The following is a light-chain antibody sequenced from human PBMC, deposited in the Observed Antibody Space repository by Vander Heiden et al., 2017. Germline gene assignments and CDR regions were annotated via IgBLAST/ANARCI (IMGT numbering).Light chain of an antibody. CDR3: QQYYSTPWT. CDR1: QSILYISDKKNY. J-gene: IGKJ1*01. Sequence: DIVMTQSPDPLAVSLAERAIINCESSQSILYISDKKNYLARYQQKPGQPPKLLSYWSSTRDSGVPDRFSGSGSGADFTLTISSLQAEDVAVYYCQQYYSTPWTFGQGTKVGIK. CDR2: WSS. V-gene: IGKV4-1*01.